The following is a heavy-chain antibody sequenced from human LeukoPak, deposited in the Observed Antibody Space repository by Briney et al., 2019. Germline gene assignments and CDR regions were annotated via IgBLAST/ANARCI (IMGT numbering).Heavy chain of an antibody. CDR1: GFTFSSYG. J-gene: IGHJ4*02. Sequence: SGRSLRLSCAASGFTFSSYGMHWVRQAPGKGLEWVAVISYDGSNKYYAESVKGRFTISRDNSKNTLYLQMDSLISEDTAVYYCAKEMERWVQSPLDSWGQGTLVSVSS. V-gene: IGHV3-30*18. CDR2: ISYDGSNK. D-gene: IGHD5-24*01. CDR3: AKEMERWVQSPLDS.